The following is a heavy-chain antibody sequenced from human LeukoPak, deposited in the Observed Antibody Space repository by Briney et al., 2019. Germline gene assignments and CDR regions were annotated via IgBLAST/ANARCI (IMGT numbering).Heavy chain of an antibody. J-gene: IGHJ5*02. CDR2: ISAYNGNT. Sequence: ASVTVSCKASGGTFSSYAISWVRQAPGQGLEWMGWISAYNGNTNYAQKLQGRVTMTTDTSTSTAYMELRSLRSDDTAVYYCARDEDGSGSRGWFDPWGQGTLVTVSS. V-gene: IGHV1-18*01. CDR1: GGTFSSYA. CDR3: ARDEDGSGSRGWFDP. D-gene: IGHD3-10*01.